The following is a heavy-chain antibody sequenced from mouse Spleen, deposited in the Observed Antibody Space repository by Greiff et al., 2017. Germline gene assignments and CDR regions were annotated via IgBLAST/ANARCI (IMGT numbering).Heavy chain of an antibody. V-gene: IGHV1-26*01. D-gene: IGHD2-2*01. CDR3: ARWGNLYGYADY. Sequence: EVQLQQSGPELVKPGASVKISCKASGYTFTDYYMNWVKQSHGKSLEWFGDINPNNGGTSYNQKFKGKATLTVDKSSSTDYMELRSLTSEDSAVYYCARWGNLYGYADYWGQGTTLTVSS. CDR2: INPNNGGT. CDR1: GYTFTDYY. J-gene: IGHJ2*01.